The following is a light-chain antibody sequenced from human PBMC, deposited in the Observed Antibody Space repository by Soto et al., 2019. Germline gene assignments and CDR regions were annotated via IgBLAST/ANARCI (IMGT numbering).Light chain of an antibody. CDR2: DVS. CDR1: HSVSSNY. Sequence: EIVLTQSPGTLSLSPGERATLSCRSSHSVSSNYLAWYQQKPGQAPRLLIYDVSSRATGIPDRFSGSGSGTDFTLTISILEPVDFAVYYCQQYCISPTFGPGTKVEIK. CDR3: QQYCISPT. V-gene: IGKV3-20*01. J-gene: IGKJ1*01.